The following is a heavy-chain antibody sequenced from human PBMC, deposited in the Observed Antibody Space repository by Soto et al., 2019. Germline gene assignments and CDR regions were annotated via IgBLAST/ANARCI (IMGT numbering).Heavy chain of an antibody. J-gene: IGHJ4*02. CDR2: IYYSGST. CDR1: GGSISNDDYY. Sequence: PSETLSLTCTVSGGSISNDDYYWNWIRQPPGKGLEWVGYIYYSGSTYYNPSLKSRVTISVDTSKNQFSLKLSSVTAADTAVYYCARARGDYVWGSYRSYYFDYWGQGTLVTVSS. D-gene: IGHD3-16*02. CDR3: ARARGDYVWGSYRSYYFDY. V-gene: IGHV4-30-4*01.